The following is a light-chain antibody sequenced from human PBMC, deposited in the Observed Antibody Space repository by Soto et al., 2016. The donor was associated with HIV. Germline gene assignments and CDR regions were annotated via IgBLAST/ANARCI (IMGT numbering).Light chain of an antibody. CDR2: DDS. J-gene: IGLJ2*01. CDR1: NIGIKS. Sequence: SYELTQPPSVSVAPGKTARITCGGNNIGIKSVHWYQRKPGQAPVLVVYDDSDRPSGIPERFSGSNSGNTATLTISSVEAGDEADYFCQVWDRSSDQMIFGGGTKVTVL. CDR3: QVWDRSSDQMI. V-gene: IGLV3-21*03.